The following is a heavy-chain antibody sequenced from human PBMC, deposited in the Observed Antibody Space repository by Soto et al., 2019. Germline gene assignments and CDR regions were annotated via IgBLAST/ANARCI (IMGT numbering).Heavy chain of an antibody. CDR1: GFSLRTTGVG. Sequence: QITLKESGPTLVEPTQTLTLTCTYSGFSLRTTGVGVGWIRQPPGKALEWLGIIYWNDDKRYSPSLKNRFTLTSDISKSQVVLTMTNMDPVDLATYYCAHTWGLPFDYWGQGTLVIVSS. V-gene: IGHV2-5*01. J-gene: IGHJ4*02. CDR3: AHTWGLPFDY. D-gene: IGHD3-16*01. CDR2: IYWNDDK.